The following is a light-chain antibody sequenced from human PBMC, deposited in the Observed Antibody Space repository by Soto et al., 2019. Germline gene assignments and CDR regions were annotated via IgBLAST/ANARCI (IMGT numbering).Light chain of an antibody. CDR3: SSYTTSGTRV. J-gene: IGLJ1*01. V-gene: IGLV2-14*01. Sequence: QSALTQPASVSGSPGQSITISCTGTSSDDGNYNYVSWYQQHPAKAPKLMIYDVSNRPSGVSNRFSGSKSGNTASLTISVLQAEDEADYYCSSYTTSGTRVFGTGTKVTVL. CDR1: SSDDGNYNY. CDR2: DVS.